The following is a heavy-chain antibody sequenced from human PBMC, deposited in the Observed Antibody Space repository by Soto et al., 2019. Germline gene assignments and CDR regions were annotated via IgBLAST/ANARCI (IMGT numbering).Heavy chain of an antibody. J-gene: IGHJ5*02. CDR3: AWVLRGVVNWFDP. Sequence: HLVQSGPEVKQPGASVTVSCKTSGVTFTNFGLSWVRQAPGQGLEWMGWIATYNSNKNYAKKLQGRLTVSKATSTSTAYIELKRLGYGDSAVYYFAWVLRGVVNWFDPWGQGTLVTVSS. CDR1: GVTFTNFG. D-gene: IGHD3-10*01. V-gene: IGHV1-18*01. CDR2: IATYNSNK.